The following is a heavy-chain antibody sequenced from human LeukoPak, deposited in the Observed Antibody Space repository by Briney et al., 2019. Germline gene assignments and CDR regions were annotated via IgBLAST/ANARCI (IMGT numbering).Heavy chain of an antibody. CDR3: ARSRIAAVDY. CDR2: IYHSGST. Sequence: SETLSLTCIVSGYSISSGYYWSWIRQPPGKGLEWIGSIYHSGSTYYNPSLKSRVTISVDTSKNQFSLKMSSATAADTAVYYCARSRIAAVDYWGQGTLVIVSS. J-gene: IGHJ4*02. V-gene: IGHV4-38-2*02. CDR1: GYSISSGYY. D-gene: IGHD6-13*01.